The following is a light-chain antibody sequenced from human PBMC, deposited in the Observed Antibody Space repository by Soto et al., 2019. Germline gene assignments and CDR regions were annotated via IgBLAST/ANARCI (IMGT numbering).Light chain of an antibody. CDR2: MAS. CDR1: QSISSW. J-gene: IGKJ2*01. V-gene: IGKV1-5*03. CDR3: QQYNSWNT. Sequence: DLQMTQSPSTLSASVGDRVTITCRASQSISSWLAWYQQKPGKAPKLLIYMASSLESGVPSRFSGSGSGTEFTLTISSLQPDDFATYYCQQYNSWNTFGQGTKLEIK.